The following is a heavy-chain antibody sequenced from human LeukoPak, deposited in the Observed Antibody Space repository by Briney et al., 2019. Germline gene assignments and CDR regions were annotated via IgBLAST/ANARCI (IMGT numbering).Heavy chain of an antibody. V-gene: IGHV3-23*01. CDR2: ISSDGTT. D-gene: IGHD3-9*01. CDR3: ARGGHFDWFLFDY. CDR1: GFTFSSYA. Sequence: GGSLRLSCAASGFTFSSYAMSWVRQAPGKGLEWVSAISSDGTTYYTDSVKGRFTISRDNSKNTLYLQMNSLRAEDTAVYYCARGGHFDWFLFDYWGQGILVTVSS. J-gene: IGHJ4*02.